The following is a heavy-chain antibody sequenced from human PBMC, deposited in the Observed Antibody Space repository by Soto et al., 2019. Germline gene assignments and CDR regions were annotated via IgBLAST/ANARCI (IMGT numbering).Heavy chain of an antibody. V-gene: IGHV1-69*13. Sequence: SVKVSCKASGGTFSDFTINWVRQAPGQRLEWMGGIIPIFDTANYAEKFQGRVTITADESTSTSFMEVSSLRSEDTAVYYCARTGTQTGYSYGMDVWGQGTMVTVSS. J-gene: IGHJ6*02. CDR2: IIPIFDTA. CDR3: ARTGTQTGYSYGMDV. CDR1: GGTFSDFT. D-gene: IGHD1-1*01.